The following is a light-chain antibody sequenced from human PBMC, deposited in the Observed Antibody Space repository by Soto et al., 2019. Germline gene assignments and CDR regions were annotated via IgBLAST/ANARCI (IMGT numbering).Light chain of an antibody. CDR2: GVS. Sequence: EIVMTQSPATLSLSPGDTATLSCRASQGVDTNLAWYVQKPGQAPRRLMYGVSTWGTGVTARFSGSGSGTEFTLTISSLQSEDLAIYYCQEYKSWPITCGEGTRLEIK. CDR3: QEYKSWPIT. V-gene: IGKV3D-15*01. CDR1: QGVDTN. J-gene: IGKJ5*01.